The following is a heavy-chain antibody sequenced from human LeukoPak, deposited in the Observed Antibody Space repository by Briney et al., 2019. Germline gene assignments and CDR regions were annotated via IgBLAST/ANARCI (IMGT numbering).Heavy chain of an antibody. Sequence: GGSLRLSCAASGFTVSSNYMSWVRQAPGKGLEWVSVIYSGGSTYYADSVKGRFTISRDNSKNTLYLQMNSLRAEDTAVYYCARPRSRDGYNPPGYWGQGTLVTVSS. CDR3: ARPRSRDGYNPPGY. V-gene: IGHV3-53*05. D-gene: IGHD5-24*01. J-gene: IGHJ4*02. CDR2: IYSGGST. CDR1: GFTVSSNY.